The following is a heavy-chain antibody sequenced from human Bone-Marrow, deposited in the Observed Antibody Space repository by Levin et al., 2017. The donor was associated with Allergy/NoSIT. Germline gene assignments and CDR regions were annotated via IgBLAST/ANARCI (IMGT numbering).Heavy chain of an antibody. CDR3: ARDIK. CDR1: GFTFSNYW. J-gene: IGHJ4*02. CDR2: LNGDGGKT. Sequence: AGGSLRLSCVGSGFTFSNYWIHWVRQAPGKGLVWVSGLNGDGGKTFYADSVKGRFTISRDNAKNTVYLQMNTLRVEDTAVYFCARDIKWGRGTLVTVSS. V-gene: IGHV3-74*01.